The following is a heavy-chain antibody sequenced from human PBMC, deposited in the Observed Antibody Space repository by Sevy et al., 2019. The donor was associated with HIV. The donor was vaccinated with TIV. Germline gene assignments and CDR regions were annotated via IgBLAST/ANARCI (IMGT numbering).Heavy chain of an antibody. Sequence: SETLSLTCAVYGGSFSGYYWSWIRQPPGKGLEWIGEINHSGSTNYNPSLKSRVTISVDTSKNQFSLKLSSVTAADTAVYYCARSWYYDFWSGYFTGWFDPRGQGTLVTVSS. J-gene: IGHJ5*02. V-gene: IGHV4-34*01. D-gene: IGHD3-3*01. CDR3: ARSWYYDFWSGYFTGWFDP. CDR2: INHSGST. CDR1: GGSFSGYY.